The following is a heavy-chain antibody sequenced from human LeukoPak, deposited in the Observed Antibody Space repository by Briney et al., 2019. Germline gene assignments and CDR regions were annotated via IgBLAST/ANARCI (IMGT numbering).Heavy chain of an antibody. CDR3: ATFSFEGYYYMDV. CDR1: GYTLTELS. Sequence: ASVKVSCKVSGYTLTELSMHWMRQAPGKGLEWMGGFDPEDGETIYAQKFQGRVTMTEDTSTDTAYMELSSLRSEDTAVYYCATFSFEGYYYMDVWGKGTTVTVSS. CDR2: FDPEDGET. J-gene: IGHJ6*03. V-gene: IGHV1-24*01.